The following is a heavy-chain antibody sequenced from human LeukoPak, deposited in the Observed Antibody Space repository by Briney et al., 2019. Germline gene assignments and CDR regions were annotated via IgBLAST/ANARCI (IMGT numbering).Heavy chain of an antibody. D-gene: IGHD3-22*01. Sequence: GGSLRLSCAASGFTFSSYSMNWVRQAPGKGLEWVSSISSSSSYIYYADSVKGRFTISRDNAKNSLYLQMNSLRAEDTAVYYCARVSHYCDSSGPQDYWGQGTLVTVSS. V-gene: IGHV3-21*01. CDR1: GFTFSSYS. J-gene: IGHJ4*02. CDR2: ISSSSSYI. CDR3: ARVSHYCDSSGPQDY.